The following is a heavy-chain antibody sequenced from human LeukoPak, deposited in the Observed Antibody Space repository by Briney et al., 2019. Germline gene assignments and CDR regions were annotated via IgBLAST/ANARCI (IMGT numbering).Heavy chain of an antibody. CDR2: IIPIFGTA. V-gene: IGHV1-69*13. J-gene: IGHJ4*02. D-gene: IGHD3-22*01. CDR1: GGTFSSYA. CDR3: AREAPDSSGYYYFDY. Sequence: ASVKVSCKASGGTFSSYAISWVRQAPGQGLEWMGGIIPIFGTANYAQKFQGRVTITADESTSTAYMELSSLRSEDTAVYYCAREAPDSSGYYYFDYGGQGTLAT.